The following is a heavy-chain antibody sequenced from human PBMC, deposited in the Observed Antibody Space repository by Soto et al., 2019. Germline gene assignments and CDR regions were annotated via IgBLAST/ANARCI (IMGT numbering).Heavy chain of an antibody. J-gene: IGHJ6*02. CDR2: ISGYNGNT. CDR3: SRFIMVGGWFDPNYYHGMDV. V-gene: IGHV1-18*01. Sequence: QVQLVQSGAEVKKPGASVTVSCKTSGYTFSNYGINWVRQAPGQGLEWMGWISGYNGNTNYAQTVQGRFTMTTDTATATVYMELRSLKSDDTAIYYCSRFIMVGGWFDPNYYHGMDVWGQGTTVTVSS. D-gene: IGHD6-19*01. CDR1: GYTFSNYG.